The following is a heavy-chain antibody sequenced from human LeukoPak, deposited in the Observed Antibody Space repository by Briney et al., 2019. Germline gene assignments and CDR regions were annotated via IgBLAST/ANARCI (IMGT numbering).Heavy chain of an antibody. CDR3: AREQSLLSSGSYYNNAFDI. CDR2: ISYDGSNK. D-gene: IGHD3-10*02. J-gene: IGHJ3*02. V-gene: IGHV3-30-3*01. CDR1: GFTFSSFA. Sequence: PGRSLRLSCAASGFTFSSFAMHWVRQAPGKGLEWVAVISYDGSNKYYADSVKGRFTISRDNSKNTLYLQMNSLRAEDTAVYYCAREQSLLSSGSYYNNAFDIWGQGTMVTVSS.